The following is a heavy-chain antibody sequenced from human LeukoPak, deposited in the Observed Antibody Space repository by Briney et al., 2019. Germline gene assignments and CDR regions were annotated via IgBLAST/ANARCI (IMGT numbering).Heavy chain of an antibody. V-gene: IGHV3-30*18. J-gene: IGHJ4*02. D-gene: IGHD2-8*01. CDR3: AKNFGAMVYVIPADY. CDR1: GFTFSSYG. CDR2: ISSDGSDK. Sequence: PGGSLRLSCAASGFTFSSYGMHWVRRAPGKGLEWVAIISSDGSDKYYADSVKGRFTISRDNSKNTLYLQMNSLRAEDTAVYYCAKNFGAMVYVIPADYWGQGTLVTVSS.